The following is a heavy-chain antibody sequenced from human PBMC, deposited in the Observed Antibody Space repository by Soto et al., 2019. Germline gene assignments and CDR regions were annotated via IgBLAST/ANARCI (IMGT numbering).Heavy chain of an antibody. Sequence: ASVKVSCQTSGYTFTSYGISWVRQAPGQGLEWMGWISAYNGNTNYAQKLQGRVTMTTDTSTSTAYMELRSLRSDDTAVYYCAGETRDHYDFWSAMDVWGQGTTVTVSS. CDR2: ISAYNGNT. CDR1: GYTFTSYG. CDR3: AGETRDHYDFWSAMDV. J-gene: IGHJ6*02. D-gene: IGHD3-3*01. V-gene: IGHV1-18*01.